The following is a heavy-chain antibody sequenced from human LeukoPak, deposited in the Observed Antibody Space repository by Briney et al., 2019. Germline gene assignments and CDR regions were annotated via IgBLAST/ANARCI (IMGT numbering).Heavy chain of an antibody. Sequence: SETLSLTCAVYGGSFSGYYWSWIRQPPGKGLEWIGEINHSGSTNYNPSLKSRVTISVDTSKNQFSLKLSSVTAADTAVYYCARARPRIPFDYWGQGPLVTVSS. V-gene: IGHV4-34*01. CDR2: INHSGST. D-gene: IGHD6-6*01. CDR3: ARARPRIPFDY. CDR1: GGSFSGYY. J-gene: IGHJ4*02.